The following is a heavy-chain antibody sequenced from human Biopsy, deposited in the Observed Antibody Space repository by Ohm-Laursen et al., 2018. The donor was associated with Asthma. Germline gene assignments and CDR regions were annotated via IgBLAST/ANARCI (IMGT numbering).Heavy chain of an antibody. Sequence: SLRLSCTASGFTFRSYALHWVRQAPGKGLEWVAVMSYDGSLKYYADSVNARFTISKDDSRDTLYLQMNSLRAEDTAVYFCAKEVFPGWELRRGPDSWGQGTLVTVSS. J-gene: IGHJ4*02. D-gene: IGHD1-26*01. CDR1: GFTFRSYA. V-gene: IGHV3-30-3*01. CDR3: AKEVFPGWELRRGPDS. CDR2: MSYDGSLK.